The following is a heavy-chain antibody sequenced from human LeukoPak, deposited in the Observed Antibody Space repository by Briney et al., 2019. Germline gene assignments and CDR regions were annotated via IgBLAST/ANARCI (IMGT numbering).Heavy chain of an antibody. J-gene: IGHJ5*02. CDR2: IYYSGST. V-gene: IGHV4-59*08. D-gene: IGHD1-26*01. CDR3: ARRGGIYYNYFDP. Sequence: PSETLSLTCTVSGGSISNYYWSWIRQPPGKGLEWIGYIYYSGSTNYNPSLKSRLTISLDTSKDQFSLKLSSMTAADTAVYYCARRGGIYYNYFDPWGQGTLVTVSS. CDR1: GGSISNYY.